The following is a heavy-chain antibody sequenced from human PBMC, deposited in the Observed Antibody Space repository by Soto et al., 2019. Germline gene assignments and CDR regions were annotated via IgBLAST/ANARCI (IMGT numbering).Heavy chain of an antibody. CDR3: VRDRRIVSSEVMDQ. V-gene: IGHV3-33*01. J-gene: IGHJ4*02. CDR2: IWYDGSNA. CDR1: GFKFRDYA. D-gene: IGHD2-15*01. Sequence: QVQLVESGGGVVQPGRSLHISCAASGFKFRDYAMYCIRQAPGKGLEWVAVIWYDGSNAFYADSVRGRFTISKDTSQATLHLQMNSLRGEDTAVYYCVRDRRIVSSEVMDQWGQGTLVTVSS.